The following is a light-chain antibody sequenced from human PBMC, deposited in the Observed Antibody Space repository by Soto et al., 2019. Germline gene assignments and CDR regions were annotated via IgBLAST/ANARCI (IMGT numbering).Light chain of an antibody. Sequence: EIVLTQSPATLSLSPGERATLSCGASRSVSSYLAWYQQKPGQAPRLLIYDASYRATGIPARFSGSGSGTDFTLTISSLEPEAIAVSYCQHRSDCPPRLTFGGGTKVEIK. CDR2: DAS. J-gene: IGKJ4*01. V-gene: IGKV3-11*01. CDR1: RSVSSY. CDR3: QHRSDCPPRLT.